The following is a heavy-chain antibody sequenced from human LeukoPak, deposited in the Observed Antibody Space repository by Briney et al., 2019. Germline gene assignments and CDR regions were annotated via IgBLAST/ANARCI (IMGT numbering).Heavy chain of an antibody. CDR1: GFTFRNYG. CDR2: IRYDGSKK. V-gene: IGHV3-33*01. D-gene: IGHD1-1*01. J-gene: IGHJ4*02. Sequence: GGSLRLSCAASGFTFRNYGMHWVRQAPGKGLEWVALIRYDGSKKDYGDSVKGRFTISRDNSKNTLSLQMDSLRAEDTAVYYCARTGGTERFDYWGQGTLVTVSS. CDR3: ARTGGTERFDY.